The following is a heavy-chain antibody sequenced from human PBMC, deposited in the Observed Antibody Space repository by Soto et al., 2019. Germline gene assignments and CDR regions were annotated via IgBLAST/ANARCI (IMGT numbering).Heavy chain of an antibody. CDR2: IYHSGST. D-gene: IGHD3-9*01. J-gene: IGHJ5*02. CDR3: ARLRSNYYDILTGNWFDP. Sequence: PSETLALTCAVSGGSISSSNWSSWVRQPPGKGLEWIGRIYHSGSTNYNPSLKSRVTTSVDKSKNQFSLKLSSVTAADTAVYYGARLRSNYYDILTGNWFDPWGQGTLVTVS. CDR1: GGSISSSNW. V-gene: IGHV4-4*02.